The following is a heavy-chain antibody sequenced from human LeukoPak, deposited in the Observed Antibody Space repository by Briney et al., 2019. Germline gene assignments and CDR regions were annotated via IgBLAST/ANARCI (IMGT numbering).Heavy chain of an antibody. D-gene: IGHD6-19*01. J-gene: IGHJ4*02. V-gene: IGHV4-34*01. CDR1: GGSFSGYY. CDR2: INHSGST. CDR3: ASPGDFSSGWYRFDY. Sequence: TSETLSLTCAVYGGSFSGYYWNWIRQPPGKGLEWIGEINHSGSTNYNPSLKSRVTISVDTSKNQFSLKLSSVTAADTAVYYCASPGDFSSGWYRFDYWGQGTLVTVSS.